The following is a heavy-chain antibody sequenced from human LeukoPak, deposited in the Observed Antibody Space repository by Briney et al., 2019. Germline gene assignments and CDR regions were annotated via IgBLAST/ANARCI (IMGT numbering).Heavy chain of an antibody. CDR2: ISYDGSNK. CDR1: GFTFSSYG. Sequence: TGGSLRLSCAASGFTFSSYGMHWVRQAPGKGLEWVAVISYDGSNKYYADSVKGRFTISRDNSKNTLYLQMNSLRAEDTAVYYCAKDAGSGSYTNWFDPWGQGTLVTVSS. V-gene: IGHV3-30*18. J-gene: IGHJ5*02. CDR3: AKDAGSGSYTNWFDP. D-gene: IGHD3-10*01.